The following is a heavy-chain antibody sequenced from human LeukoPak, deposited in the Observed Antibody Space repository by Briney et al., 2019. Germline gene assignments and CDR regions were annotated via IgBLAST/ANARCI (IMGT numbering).Heavy chain of an antibody. V-gene: IGHV4-59*01. D-gene: IGHD3-10*01. Sequence: LETLSLTCTVSGGSISSYYWSWIRQPPGKGLEWIGYIYYSGSTNYNPSLKSRVTISVDTSKNQFSLKLSSVTAGDTAVYYCARGPDHYYARLGPWGQGTLVTVSS. J-gene: IGHJ5*02. CDR2: IYYSGST. CDR1: GGSISSYY. CDR3: ARGPDHYYARLGP.